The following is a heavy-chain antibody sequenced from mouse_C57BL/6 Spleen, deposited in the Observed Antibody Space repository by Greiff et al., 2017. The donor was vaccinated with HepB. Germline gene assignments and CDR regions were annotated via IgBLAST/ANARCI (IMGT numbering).Heavy chain of an antibody. Sequence: VQLQQPGAELVMPGASVKLSCKASGYTFTSYWMHWVKQRPGQGLEWIGEIDPSDSYTNYNQKFKGKSTLTVDKSSSTAYMQLSSLTSEDSAVYDCARSYGYDDYAMDYWGQGTSVTVSS. CDR3: ARSYGYDDYAMDY. D-gene: IGHD2-2*01. CDR1: GYTFTSYW. J-gene: IGHJ4*01. CDR2: IDPSDSYT. V-gene: IGHV1-69*01.